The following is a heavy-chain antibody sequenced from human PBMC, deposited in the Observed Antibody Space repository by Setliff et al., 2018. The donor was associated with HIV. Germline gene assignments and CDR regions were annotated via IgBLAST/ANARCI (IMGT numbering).Heavy chain of an antibody. Sequence: GASVKVSCKASGYTFPSYGISWVRQAPGQGLEWVGWISAYDGNTNYAQKFQGRVTMTTDTYTSTAYMELRSLRSDDTAVYYCARENTYDSSGWGAFDIWGPVTMVTVSS. V-gene: IGHV1-18*01. J-gene: IGHJ3*02. CDR1: GYTFPSYG. CDR2: ISAYDGNT. CDR3: ARENTYDSSGWGAFDI. D-gene: IGHD3-22*01.